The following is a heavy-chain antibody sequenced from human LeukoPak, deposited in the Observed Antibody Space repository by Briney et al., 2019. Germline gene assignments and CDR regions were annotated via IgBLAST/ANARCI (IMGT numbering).Heavy chain of an antibody. V-gene: IGHV3-66*02. Sequence: HPGGSLRLSCAASGFTVSGNYMSWVRQAPGKGLEGVSVIYSGGSTYYADSVKGRFTISRDNSKNTLYLQMNSLRAEDTAVYYCARALYSSGWYPFDYWGQGTLVTVSS. CDR2: IYSGGST. CDR3: ARALYSSGWYPFDY. CDR1: GFTVSGNY. J-gene: IGHJ4*02. D-gene: IGHD6-19*01.